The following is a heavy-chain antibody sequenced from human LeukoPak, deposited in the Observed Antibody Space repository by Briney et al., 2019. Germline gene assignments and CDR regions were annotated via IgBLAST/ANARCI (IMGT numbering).Heavy chain of an antibody. CDR2: IYWDDDK. CDR3: AHSLDSTSWYGYYYYMDV. J-gene: IGHJ6*03. Sequence: SGPALVKPTQTLTLTCSFSGFSLSTPGVGVGWVRQPPGKALEWLGFIYWDDDKRYRPSLKSRLTITKDASKSQVVLTVTNVDPVDRATYFCAHSLDSTSWYGYYYYMDVWGKGTTVTVSS. D-gene: IGHD2-2*01. V-gene: IGHV2-5*02. CDR1: GFSLSTPGVG.